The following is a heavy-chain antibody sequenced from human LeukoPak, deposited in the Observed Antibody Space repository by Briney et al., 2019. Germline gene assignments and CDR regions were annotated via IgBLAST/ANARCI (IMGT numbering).Heavy chain of an antibody. CDR1: GGSISTYY. CDR3: ARVTGTTGGLTLYYFDY. CDR2: VYYSGST. V-gene: IGHV4-59*01. Sequence: KPSETLSLTCTVSGGSISTYYWSWIRQPPGKGLEWIGYVYYSGSTNYQPSLKSRVTISVDTSKNQFSLRLRSVTAADTAVYYCARVTGTTGGLTLYYFDYWGQGTLVTVSS. D-gene: IGHD1-7*01. J-gene: IGHJ4*02.